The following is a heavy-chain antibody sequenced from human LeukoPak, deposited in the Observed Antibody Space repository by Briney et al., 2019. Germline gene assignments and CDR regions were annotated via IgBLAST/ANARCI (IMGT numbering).Heavy chain of an antibody. CDR1: GFTFSTYA. V-gene: IGHV3-23*01. J-gene: IGHJ5*02. CDR3: AKSSSGWYKWSDP. CDR2: ISGSGGST. Sequence: GGSLRLPCAASGFTFSTYAMSWVRQPPGKGLEWVSAISGSGGSTYYADSVRGRFTISRDNSKNTLYLQMNSLRAEDTAVYYCAKSSSGWYKWSDPWGQGTLVTVSS. D-gene: IGHD6-19*01.